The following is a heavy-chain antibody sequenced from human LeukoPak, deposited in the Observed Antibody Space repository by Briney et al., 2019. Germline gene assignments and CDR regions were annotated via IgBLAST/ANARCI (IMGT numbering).Heavy chain of an antibody. D-gene: IGHD6-13*01. CDR3: ARDGVAAGLYFAY. Sequence: PGGSLRLSGAAAGVSFSDDWMNWVRQAPGKEWERVAWITKGGSENYYVDSVQGRFTICRDNAKNSLYLQMNRLRAEHTAVYYCARDGVAAGLYFAYWGHRTLATVSS. CDR1: GVSFSDDW. J-gene: IGHJ4*01. V-gene: IGHV3-7*01. CDR2: ITKGGSEN.